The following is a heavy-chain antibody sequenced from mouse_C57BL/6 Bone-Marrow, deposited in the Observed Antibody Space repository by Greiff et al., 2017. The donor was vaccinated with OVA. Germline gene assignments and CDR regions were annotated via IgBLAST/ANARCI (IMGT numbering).Heavy chain of an antibody. J-gene: IGHJ2*01. Sequence: EVKLQESGPGLVKPSQSLSLTCSVTGYSITSGYYWNWIRQFPGNKLEWMGYISYDGSNNYNPSLKNRISITRDTSKNQFFLKLNSVTTEDTATYYCARGLITTVVATSLDYWGQGTTLTVSS. CDR3: ARGLITTVVATSLDY. D-gene: IGHD1-1*01. CDR2: ISYDGSN. V-gene: IGHV3-6*01. CDR1: GYSITSGYY.